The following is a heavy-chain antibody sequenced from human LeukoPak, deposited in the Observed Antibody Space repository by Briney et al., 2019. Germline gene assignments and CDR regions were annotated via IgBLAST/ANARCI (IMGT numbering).Heavy chain of an antibody. V-gene: IGHV1-46*01. CDR2: INPSGGST. CDR1: GYTFTGYY. J-gene: IGHJ5*02. Sequence: AASVKVSCKASGYTFTGYYMHWVRQAPGQGLEWMGIINPSGGSTSYAQKFQGRVTMTRDMSTSTVYMELSSLRAEDTAVYYCARDRSSTSCYICGWFDPWGQGTLVTVSS. CDR3: ARDRSSTSCYICGWFDP. D-gene: IGHD2-2*02.